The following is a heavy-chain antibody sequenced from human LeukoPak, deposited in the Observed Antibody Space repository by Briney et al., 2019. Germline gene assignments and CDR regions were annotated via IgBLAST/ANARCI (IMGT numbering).Heavy chain of an antibody. CDR2: ISSSSSYI. D-gene: IGHD1-26*01. CDR1: GFTFSSYS. V-gene: IGHV3-21*01. J-gene: IGHJ4*02. Sequence: GGSLRLSCAASGFTFSSYSMSWVRQAPGEGLEWVSSISSSSSYIYYADSVKGRFTISRDNAKNSLYLQMNSMRAEDTAVYYCVRDGQWELNFDYWGQGALVTVSS. CDR3: VRDGQWELNFDY.